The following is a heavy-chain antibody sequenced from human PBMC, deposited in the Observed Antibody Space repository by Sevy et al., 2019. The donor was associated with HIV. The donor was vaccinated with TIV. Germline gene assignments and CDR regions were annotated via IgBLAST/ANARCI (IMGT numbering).Heavy chain of an antibody. V-gene: IGHV3-74*03. CDR2: INSHGTIT. CDR3: ARGQVLRFLEWPTYGLDV. D-gene: IGHD3-3*01. J-gene: IGHJ6*02. Sequence: GGSLRLSCAASGFTFSSHWMFWVRQAPGKGLVWVSHINSHGTITKYADSVKGRFTISRDNAKNTVYLQINSLRAEDTAVYYWARGQVLRFLEWPTYGLDVWGQGTTVTVSS. CDR1: GFTFSSHW.